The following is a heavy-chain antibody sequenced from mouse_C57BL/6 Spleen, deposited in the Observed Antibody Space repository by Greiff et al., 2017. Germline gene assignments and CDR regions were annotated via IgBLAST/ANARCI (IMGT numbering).Heavy chain of an antibody. CDR1: GYAFTNYL. CDR3: ARRYYGNYGYFDY. Sequence: QVQLKQSGAELVRPGTSVKVSCKASGYAFTNYLIEWVKQRPGQGLEWIGVINPGSGGTNYNEKFKGKATLTADKSSSTAYMQLSSLTSEDSAVYFCARRYYGNYGYFDYWGQGTTLTVSS. CDR2: INPGSGGT. J-gene: IGHJ2*01. V-gene: IGHV1-54*01. D-gene: IGHD2-1*01.